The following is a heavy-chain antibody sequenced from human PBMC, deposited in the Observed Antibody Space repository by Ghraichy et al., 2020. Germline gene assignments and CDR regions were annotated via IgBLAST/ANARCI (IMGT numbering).Heavy chain of an antibody. J-gene: IGHJ6*02. CDR1: GLKFSDYY. D-gene: IGHD3-16*01. CDR3: SPFHKNHWIYDGIDV. CDR2: ISTSGTSK. Sequence: GGSLRLSCAASGLKFSDYYMRWMRQAPGKEPEWISYISTSGTSKYYAESVEGRFTVSRDNVKNSLFLQMDSLRAEDTAIYYCSPFHKNHWIYDGIDVWGQGTTVIVSS. V-gene: IGHV3-11*01.